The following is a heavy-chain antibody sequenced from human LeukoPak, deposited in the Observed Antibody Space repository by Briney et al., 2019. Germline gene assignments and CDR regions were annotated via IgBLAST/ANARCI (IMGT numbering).Heavy chain of an antibody. J-gene: IGHJ4*02. Sequence: SETLSLTCTVSGYSISSGYYWGWIRQPPGKGLEWIGSIYHSGSTYYNPSLKSRVTISVDTSKNQFSLKLSSVTAADTAVYYCARSQWELPDDYWGQGTLVTVSS. CDR3: ARSQWELPDDY. D-gene: IGHD1-26*01. V-gene: IGHV4-38-2*02. CDR1: GYSISSGYY. CDR2: IYHSGST.